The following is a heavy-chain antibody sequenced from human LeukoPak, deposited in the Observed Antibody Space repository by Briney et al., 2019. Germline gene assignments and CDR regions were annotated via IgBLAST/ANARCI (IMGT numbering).Heavy chain of an antibody. Sequence: GGSLRLSCAASGFTFSSYAMSWVRQAPGKGLEWVSVIYSGGSTYYTDSVKGRFTISRDNSKNTLYLQMNSLRAEDTAVYYCARRAAALDYWGQGTLVTVSS. CDR3: ARRAAALDY. D-gene: IGHD6-13*01. CDR2: IYSGGST. CDR1: GFTFSSYA. V-gene: IGHV3-66*01. J-gene: IGHJ4*02.